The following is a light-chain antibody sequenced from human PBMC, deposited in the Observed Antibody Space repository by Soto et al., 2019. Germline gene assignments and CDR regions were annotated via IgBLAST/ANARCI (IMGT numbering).Light chain of an antibody. CDR1: HGDVGSYNL. Sequence: QSVLTQPASLSGSHGQSSTISFTGTHGDVGSYNLVSWYQQHPGKAPKVIIYEVSERPSGVSDRFSGSKSGNTASLMISGLQAEDEADYYCCSYAGSTTQTYVFGSGTKVTVL. V-gene: IGLV2-23*02. J-gene: IGLJ1*01. CDR2: EVS. CDR3: CSYAGSTTQTYV.